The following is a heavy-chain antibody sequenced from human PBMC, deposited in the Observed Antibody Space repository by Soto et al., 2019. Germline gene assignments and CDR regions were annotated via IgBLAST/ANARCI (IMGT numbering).Heavy chain of an antibody. V-gene: IGHV1-8*01. CDR1: GYTFTSYD. CDR2: MNPNSGNT. Sequence: QVQLVQSGAEVKKPGASVKVSCKASGYTFTSYDINWVRQATGQGLEWMGWMNPNSGNTGYAQKFQGRAPMTRNPPISTAYRERSSLRSEDTAVYYCAGGEGAGDAFDIWGQGTMVTVSS. D-gene: IGHD3-10*01. CDR3: AGGEGAGDAFDI. J-gene: IGHJ3*02.